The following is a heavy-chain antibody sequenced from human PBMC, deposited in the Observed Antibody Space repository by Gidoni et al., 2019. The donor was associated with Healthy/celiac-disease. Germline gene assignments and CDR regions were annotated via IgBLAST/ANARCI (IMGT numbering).Heavy chain of an antibody. CDR3: ARLGESRDDY. V-gene: IGHV5-10-1*01. CDR1: GSSFTSYW. Sequence: ELPLVQSGAAVKTPGASLRISCTGSGSSFTSYWISWVRQMPGKGLEWMGRIDPSDSYTNYSPSFQGNVTISDDKSISTAYLQWSSRKAADTAMYYCARLGESRDDYWGQGTLVTVSS. CDR2: IDPSDSYT. J-gene: IGHJ4*02. D-gene: IGHD3-16*01.